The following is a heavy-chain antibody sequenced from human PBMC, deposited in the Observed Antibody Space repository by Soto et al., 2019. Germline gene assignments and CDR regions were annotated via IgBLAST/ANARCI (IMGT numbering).Heavy chain of an antibody. CDR2: ISISSSYI. J-gene: IGHJ3*02. CDR3: AREFFTMVRGVMSDAFDI. V-gene: IGHV3-21*01. CDR1: GFTFSSYS. D-gene: IGHD3-10*01. Sequence: GGSLRLSCAASGFTFSSYSMNWVRQAPGKGLEWVSSISISSSYIYYADSVKGRFTISRDNAKNSLYLQMNSLRAEDTAVYYCAREFFTMVRGVMSDAFDIWGQGTMVTVSS.